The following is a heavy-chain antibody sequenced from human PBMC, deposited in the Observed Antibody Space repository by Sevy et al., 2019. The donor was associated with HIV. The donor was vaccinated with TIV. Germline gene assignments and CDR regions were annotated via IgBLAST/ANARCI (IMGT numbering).Heavy chain of an antibody. Sequence: GGSLRLSCAASGFTFSSYGMHWVRQAPGKGLEWVAVISYDGSNKYYADSVKGRFTISRDNSKNTLYLQMNSLRAEDMAVYYCAKADSSGFEVDGDYYYYYGMDVWGQGTTVTVSS. V-gene: IGHV3-30*18. CDR1: GFTFSSYG. CDR3: AKADSSGFEVDGDYYYYYGMDV. D-gene: IGHD6-19*01. CDR2: ISYDGSNK. J-gene: IGHJ6*02.